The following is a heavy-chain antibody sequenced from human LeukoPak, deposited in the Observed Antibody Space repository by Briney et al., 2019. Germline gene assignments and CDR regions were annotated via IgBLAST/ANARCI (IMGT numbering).Heavy chain of an antibody. V-gene: IGHV4-4*07. CDR3: ARAKWFGELFLDY. Sequence: PSETLSLTCTVSGGSIGSYYWSWIRQPAGKGLEWIGRIYTSGSTNYNPSLKSRDTMSVDTSKNQFSLKLSSATAADTAVYYCARAKWFGELFLDYWGQGTLVTVSS. CDR2: IYTSGST. CDR1: GGSIGSYY. J-gene: IGHJ4*02. D-gene: IGHD3-10*01.